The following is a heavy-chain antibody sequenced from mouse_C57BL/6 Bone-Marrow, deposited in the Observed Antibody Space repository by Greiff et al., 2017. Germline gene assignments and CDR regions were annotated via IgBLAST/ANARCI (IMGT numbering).Heavy chain of an antibody. D-gene: IGHD3-3*01. CDR1: GYTFTSYG. J-gene: IGHJ1*03. CDR2: IYPSSGNT. Sequence: QVQLQQSGAELARPGASVKLSCKASGYTFTSYGISWVKQRTGQGLEWIGEIYPSSGNTYYNEKFKGKATLTADKSSSTAYMELRSLTSEDSAVYFCARSGGDGYFDVWGTGTTVTVSS. CDR3: ARSGGDGYFDV. V-gene: IGHV1-81*01.